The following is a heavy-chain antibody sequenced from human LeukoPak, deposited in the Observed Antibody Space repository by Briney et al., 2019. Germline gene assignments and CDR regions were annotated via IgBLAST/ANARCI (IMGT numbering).Heavy chain of an antibody. CDR2: INHRGST. D-gene: IGHD2-2*01. J-gene: IGHJ4*02. CDR3: AREVVAARGSFDF. CDR1: GVSVSRGSYY. Sequence: SETLSLTCTVSGVSVSRGSYYWSWLRQSPGKGLEWIGEINHRGSTNYNPSLKSRVTISVDTSRNQFFLKLSSVTAADTAVYYCAREVVAARGSFDFWGQGTLVTVSS. V-gene: IGHV4-61*01.